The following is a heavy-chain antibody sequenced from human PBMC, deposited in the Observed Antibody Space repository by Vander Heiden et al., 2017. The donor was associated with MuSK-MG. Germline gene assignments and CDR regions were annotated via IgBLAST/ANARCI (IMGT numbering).Heavy chain of an antibody. V-gene: IGHV3-33*06. CDR2: IWYDGSNK. Sequence: QVQLVESGVGVVQPGSSLRPSCAASGFTFSSYGMPWVRQAPGKGLEWVAVIWYDGSNKYYADSVKGRFTISRDNSKNTLYLQMNSLRAEDTAVYYCAKDTYSNGPHYYMDVWGKGTTVTVSS. CDR3: AKDTYSNGPHYYMDV. D-gene: IGHD4-4*01. CDR1: GFTFSSYG. J-gene: IGHJ6*03.